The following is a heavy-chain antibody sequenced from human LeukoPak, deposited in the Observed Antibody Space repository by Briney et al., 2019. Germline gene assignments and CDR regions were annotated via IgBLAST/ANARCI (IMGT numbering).Heavy chain of an antibody. CDR3: ARGWRWDY. Sequence: PSETLSLTCAVYGGSFSGYYWSWIRQPPGKGLEWIGEINHSGSTNYNPSLKSRVTISVDTSKNQFSLKLSSVTAADTAVYYCARGWRWDYWGQGTLVTVSS. J-gene: IGHJ4*02. V-gene: IGHV4-34*01. CDR2: INHSGST. CDR1: GGSFSGYY. D-gene: IGHD4-23*01.